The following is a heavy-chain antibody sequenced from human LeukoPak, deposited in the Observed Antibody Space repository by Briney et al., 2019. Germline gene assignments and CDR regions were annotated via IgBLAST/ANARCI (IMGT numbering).Heavy chain of an antibody. V-gene: IGHV4-30-2*01. CDR3: AREEIYTPLHAFDI. CDR1: GGSISSGGYY. CDR2: IYHSGST. D-gene: IGHD2-2*02. J-gene: IGHJ3*02. Sequence: SETLSLTCTVSGGSISSGGYYWSWIRQPPGKGLEWIGYIYHSGSTYYNPSLKSRVTISVDRSKNQFSLKLSSVTAADTAVYYCAREEIYTPLHAFDIWGQGTIVTVSS.